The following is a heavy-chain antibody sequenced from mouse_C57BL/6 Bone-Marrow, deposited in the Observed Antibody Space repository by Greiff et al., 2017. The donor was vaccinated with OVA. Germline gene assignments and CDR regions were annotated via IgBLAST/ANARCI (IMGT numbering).Heavy chain of an antibody. CDR2: LYPGSGNT. J-gene: IGHJ2*01. V-gene: IGHV1-76*01. Sequence: VKLQESGAVLVRPGASVKLSCKASGYTFTDYYINWVKQRPGQGLEWIARLYPGSGNTYYNEKFKGKATLTAEKSSSTAYMQLSSLTSEDSAVYFCAIGDYDVVHYFDYWGQGTTLTVSS. CDR3: AIGDYDVVHYFDY. CDR1: GYTFTDYY. D-gene: IGHD2-4*01.